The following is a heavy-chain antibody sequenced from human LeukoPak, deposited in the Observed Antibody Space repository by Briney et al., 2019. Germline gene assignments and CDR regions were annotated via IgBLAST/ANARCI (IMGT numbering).Heavy chain of an antibody. V-gene: IGHV3-74*01. J-gene: IGHJ4*02. D-gene: IGHD5-24*01. CDR1: GFTFSSYV. Sequence: GGSLRLSCAASGFTFSSYVMHWVRRTPGKGLVWVSRISHDGIISYADSVKGRFTISRDNAKNTLILQMNSLRVEDTAVYYCARDWVYKIDYWGRGTLVTVSS. CDR2: ISHDGII. CDR3: ARDWVYKIDY.